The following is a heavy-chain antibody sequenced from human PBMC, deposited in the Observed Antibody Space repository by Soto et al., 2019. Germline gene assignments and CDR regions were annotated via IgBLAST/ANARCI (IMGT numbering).Heavy chain of an antibody. CDR2: ISTNSGNT. CDR1: GYMFTING. D-gene: IGHD3-9*01. CDR3: ARDKDWDLDN. Sequence: QGQVSQSVSEVKKPGASVKVSCKTSGYMFTINGISWVRQVPGQGLECMGWISTNSGNTKFAQNFQDRVTMTTDTSTSTAYMELRSLRSDDTAIYYCARDKDWDLDNWGQGTLVTVSS. J-gene: IGHJ4*02. V-gene: IGHV1-18*01.